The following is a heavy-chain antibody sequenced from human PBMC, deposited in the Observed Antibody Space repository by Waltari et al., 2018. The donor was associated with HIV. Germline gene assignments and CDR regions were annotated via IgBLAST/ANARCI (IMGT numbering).Heavy chain of an antibody. CDR2: INSDGSSR. Sequence: VQLVESGGGSIKTGGSLRLSCAASGFSVRNHWMDWVRQGPGKGLVWVARINSDGSSRNYADAVKGRFVISRDNARNTVYLQLNNLKVEDTAVYFCARASHYIEFSTFDGDYYFDFWGRGIRVAVSS. V-gene: IGHV3-74*01. J-gene: IGHJ4*02. CDR1: GFSVRNHW. CDR3: ARASHYIEFSTFDGDYYFDF. D-gene: IGHD3-3*02.